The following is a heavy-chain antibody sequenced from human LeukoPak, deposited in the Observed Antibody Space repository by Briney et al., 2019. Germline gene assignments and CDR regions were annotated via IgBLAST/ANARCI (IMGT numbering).Heavy chain of an antibody. CDR1: SYTFTSYG. Sequence: GASVRVSCKASSYTFTSYGISWVRQAPGQGLEWMGWISAYNGNTNYAQKFQGRVTMTRNTSISTAYMELSSLRSEDTAVYYCARGRYSRTYYYGSGIFDYWGQGTLVTVSS. J-gene: IGHJ4*02. CDR2: ISAYNGNT. CDR3: ARGRYSRTYYYGSGIFDY. D-gene: IGHD3-10*01. V-gene: IGHV1-18*01.